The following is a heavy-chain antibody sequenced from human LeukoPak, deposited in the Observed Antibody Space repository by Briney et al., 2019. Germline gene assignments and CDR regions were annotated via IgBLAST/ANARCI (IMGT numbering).Heavy chain of an antibody. J-gene: IGHJ6*04. V-gene: IGHV3-7*03. Sequence: PGGSLRLSCAASGFTFSSYWMSWVRQAPGKGLEWVANIKQDGSEKYYVDSVKGRFTISRDNAKNSLYLQMNSLRAEDTAVYYCARVRGYGYGPYSYYYYGMDVWGKGTTVTVSS. CDR2: IKQDGSEK. CDR3: ARVRGYGYGPYSYYYYGMDV. CDR1: GFTFSSYW. D-gene: IGHD5-18*01.